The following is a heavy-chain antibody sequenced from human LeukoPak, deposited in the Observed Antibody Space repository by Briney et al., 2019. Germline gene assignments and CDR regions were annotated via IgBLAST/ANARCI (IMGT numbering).Heavy chain of an antibody. CDR3: ARESVRGVMSV. V-gene: IGHV1-18*01. Sequence: GASVKVSCKASGYSFTRFGITWVRQAPGLGLEWMGWISVNSGNTQYAKKFQGRVLMTTDTSTTTAYMDLGSLTSEDTAVYFCARESVRGVMSVWGQGTTVTVSS. D-gene: IGHD3-10*02. J-gene: IGHJ6*02. CDR2: ISVNSGNT. CDR1: GYSFTRFG.